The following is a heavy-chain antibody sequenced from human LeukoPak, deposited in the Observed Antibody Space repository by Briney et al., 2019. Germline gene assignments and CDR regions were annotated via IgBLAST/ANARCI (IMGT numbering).Heavy chain of an antibody. CDR3: VGGRDGYNLVDY. Sequence: ASVKVSCKASGGTFSSYAISWVRQAPGQGLEWMGGIIPIFGTANYAQKFQGRVTITTDESTSTAYMELSSLRSEDTAVYYCVGGRDGYNLVDYWGQGTLVTVSS. CDR2: IIPIFGTA. J-gene: IGHJ4*02. V-gene: IGHV1-69*05. CDR1: GGTFSSYA. D-gene: IGHD5-24*01.